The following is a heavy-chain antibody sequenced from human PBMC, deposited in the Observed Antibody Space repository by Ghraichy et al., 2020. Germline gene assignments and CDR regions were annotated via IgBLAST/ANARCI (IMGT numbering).Heavy chain of an antibody. CDR1: GFTFSSYG. V-gene: IGHV3-33*01. CDR3: ARDLVLSGIAAAAPGY. CDR2: IWYDGSNK. J-gene: IGHJ4*02. D-gene: IGHD6-13*01. Sequence: GGSLRLSCAASGFTFSSYGMHWVRQAPGKGLEWVAVIWYDGSNKYYADSVKGRFTISRDNSKNTLYLQMNSLRAEDTAVYYCARDLVLSGIAAAAPGYWGQGTLVTVSS.